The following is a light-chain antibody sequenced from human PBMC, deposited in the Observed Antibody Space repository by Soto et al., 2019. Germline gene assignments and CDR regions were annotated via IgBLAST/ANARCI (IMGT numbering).Light chain of an antibody. J-gene: IGKJ1*01. CDR1: QDISDH. Sequence: DFPMTQSPSSLSASVGDRVTITCRASQDISDHLAWYQHKPGKVPKLLIYEPSTLLSGPPSRFSGGGSGSDFTLTISSLQPEDVATYYCQKYNKTPRSFGQGTKVELK. CDR3: QKYNKTPRS. V-gene: IGKV1-27*01. CDR2: EPS.